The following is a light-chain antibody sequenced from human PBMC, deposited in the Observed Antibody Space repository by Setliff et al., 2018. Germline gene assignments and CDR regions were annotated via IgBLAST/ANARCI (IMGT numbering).Light chain of an antibody. Sequence: QSVLAQPPSVSGAPGQRVTISCTGTSSDVGAYNYVSWYQHHPGKVPKLMVYDVTKRPSGVPDRFSGSKSGNTASLTISGLQAEDEADYYCCSFAGTYYVFGSGTKV. CDR3: CSFAGTYYV. CDR2: DVT. J-gene: IGLJ1*01. CDR1: SSDVGAYNY. V-gene: IGLV2-11*01.